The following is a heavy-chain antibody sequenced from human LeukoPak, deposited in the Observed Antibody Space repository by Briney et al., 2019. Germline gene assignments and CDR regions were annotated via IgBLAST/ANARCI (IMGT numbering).Heavy chain of an antibody. CDR2: ISSSSSYI. J-gene: IGHJ5*02. CDR1: GFTFSSYS. Sequence: GGSLRLSCAASGFTFSSYSMNWVRQAPGKGLEWVSSISSSSSYIYYADSVKGRFTISRDNAKNSLYLQMNSLRAEDTAVYYCARDGASGSYINWFDPWGQGTLVTVSS. CDR3: ARDGASGSYINWFDP. V-gene: IGHV3-21*01. D-gene: IGHD1-26*01.